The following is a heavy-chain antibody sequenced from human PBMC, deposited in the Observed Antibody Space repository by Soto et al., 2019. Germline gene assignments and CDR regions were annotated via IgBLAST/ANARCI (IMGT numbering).Heavy chain of an antibody. J-gene: IGHJ4*02. D-gene: IGHD3-10*01. CDR2: INWNGGST. Sequence: PGGSLRLSCAASGFTFDDYGMSWVRQAPGKGLEWVSGINWNGGSTGYADSVKGRFTISRDNAKNSLYLQMNSLRAEDTALYYCARALRTGVRTYYYGSGSYLLPDYWGQGTLVTVSS. V-gene: IGHV3-20*04. CDR1: GFTFDDYG. CDR3: ARALRTGVRTYYYGSGSYLLPDY.